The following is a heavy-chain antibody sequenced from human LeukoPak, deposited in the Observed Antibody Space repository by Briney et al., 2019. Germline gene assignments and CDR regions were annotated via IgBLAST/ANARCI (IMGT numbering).Heavy chain of an antibody. D-gene: IGHD6-13*01. CDR1: GFTFSSYS. CDR2: ISSSSSYI. V-gene: IGHV3-21*01. J-gene: IGHJ4*02. Sequence: GGSLRLSCAASGFTFSSYSMNWVRQAPGKGLEWVSSISSSSSYIYYADSAKGRFTISRDNAKYSLYLQMNSLRAEDTAVYYCARDSSSWYYFDYWGQGTLVTVSS. CDR3: ARDSSSWYYFDY.